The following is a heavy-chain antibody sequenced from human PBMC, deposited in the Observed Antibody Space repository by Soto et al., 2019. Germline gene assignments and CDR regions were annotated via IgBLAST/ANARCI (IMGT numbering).Heavy chain of an antibody. D-gene: IGHD3-10*01. Sequence: SETLSLTCTVSGGSIISGDYYLICIRQPPGKGLEWIGYIYYSGSTYYNPSLKSRVTISVDTSKNQFSLKLSSVTAADTAVYYCARDSGFLNWFDPWGQGTLVTVSS. CDR2: IYYSGST. V-gene: IGHV4-30-4*01. J-gene: IGHJ5*02. CDR3: ARDSGFLNWFDP. CDR1: GGSIISGDYY.